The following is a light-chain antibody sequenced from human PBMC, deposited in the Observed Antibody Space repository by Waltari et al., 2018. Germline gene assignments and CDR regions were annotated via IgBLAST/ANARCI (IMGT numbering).Light chain of an antibody. CDR3: QTWDTGSRA. Sequence: QPVLTQSPSASASLGASVKLTCTLSSGHSTYAVAWHQQHQGKAPRFLMRLNSDGSDTKGDGVPDRFSGSRSGAERYLTISNLQAEDEADYYCQTWDTGSRAFGRGTKLTVL. J-gene: IGLJ6*01. CDR1: SGHSTYA. CDR2: LNSDGSD. V-gene: IGLV4-69*01.